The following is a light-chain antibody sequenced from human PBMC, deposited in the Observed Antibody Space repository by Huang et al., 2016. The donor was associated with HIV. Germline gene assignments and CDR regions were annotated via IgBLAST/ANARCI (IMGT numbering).Light chain of an antibody. Sequence: EIVMTQSPATLSVSPGERATLSCRASQSISTKLAWYQQRPGQAPRLLIYGASSRVTGIPDRFSGSGSETEFTLTISSLQSEDFAVYYCQHYNNWPPLTFGGGTKVEIK. J-gene: IGKJ4*01. CDR3: QHYNNWPPLT. CDR1: QSISTK. V-gene: IGKV3D-15*01. CDR2: GAS.